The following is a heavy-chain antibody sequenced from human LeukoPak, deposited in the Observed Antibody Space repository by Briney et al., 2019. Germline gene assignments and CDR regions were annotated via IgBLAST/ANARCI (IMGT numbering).Heavy chain of an antibody. J-gene: IGHJ4*02. D-gene: IGHD3-16*02. V-gene: IGHV4-4*02. CDR2: IYHSGST. Sequence: SETLSLTCAVSGGSISSNWWSWVRQPPGKGLEWIGEIYHSGSTNYNPSLKSRVTISVDKSKNQFSLKLSPVTAADTAVYYCADRSNYVWGSYREWGQGTLVTVSS. CDR1: GGSISSNW. CDR3: ADRSNYVWGSYRE.